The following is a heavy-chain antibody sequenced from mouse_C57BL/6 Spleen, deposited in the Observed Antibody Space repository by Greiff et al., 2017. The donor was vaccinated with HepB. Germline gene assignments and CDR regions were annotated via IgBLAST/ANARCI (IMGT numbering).Heavy chain of an antibody. J-gene: IGHJ2*01. V-gene: IGHV1-15*01. D-gene: IGHD1-1*01. CDR3: TRAITTVVDFDY. CDR2: IDPETGGT. Sequence: VKLVESGAELVRPGASVTLSCKASGYTFTDYEMHWVKQTPVHGLEWIGAIDPETGGTAYNQKFKGKAILTADKSSSTAYMELRSLTSEDSAVYYCTRAITTVVDFDYWGQGTTLTVSS. CDR1: GYTFTDYE.